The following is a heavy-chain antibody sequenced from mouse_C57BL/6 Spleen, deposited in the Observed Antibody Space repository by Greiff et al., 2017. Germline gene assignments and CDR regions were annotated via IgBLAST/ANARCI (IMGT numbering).Heavy chain of an antibody. D-gene: IGHD1-1*01. V-gene: IGHV1-72*01. CDR1: GYTFTSYW. Sequence: QVQLQQPGAELVQPGASVKLSCKASGYTFTSYWMHWVKQRPGRGLEWIGRIDPNSGGTKYNEKFKSKATLTVDKPSSTAYMPLSSLTSEDSAVYYCAKDYYGSYFDYWGQGTTLTVSS. CDR3: AKDYYGSYFDY. J-gene: IGHJ2*01. CDR2: IDPNSGGT.